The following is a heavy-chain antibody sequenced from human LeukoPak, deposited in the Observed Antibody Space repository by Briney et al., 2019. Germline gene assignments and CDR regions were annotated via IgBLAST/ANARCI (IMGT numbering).Heavy chain of an antibody. Sequence: SETLSLTCGAPGDSLSSYYWSWIRQPPGKKLEWIGDIYYSGNTKYNPSLKSRVTISVDTSRNQFSLKLSSVTAADTAVYYCARGRYCSGGYCYWYFDLWGRGTLVTVSS. CDR3: ARGRYCSGGYCYWYFDL. J-gene: IGHJ2*01. D-gene: IGHD2-15*01. V-gene: IGHV4-59*01. CDR2: IYYSGNT. CDR1: GDSLSSYY.